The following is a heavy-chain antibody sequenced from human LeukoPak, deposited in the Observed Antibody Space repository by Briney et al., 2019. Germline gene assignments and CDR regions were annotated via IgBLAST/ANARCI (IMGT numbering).Heavy chain of an antibody. CDR3: AKDHDSSGYYRA. J-gene: IGHJ5*02. CDR1: GFTFSSYG. CDR2: ISGSGGST. V-gene: IGHV3-23*01. D-gene: IGHD3-22*01. Sequence: GGSLRLSCAASGFTFSSYGMSWVRQAPGKGLEWVSAISGSGGSTYYADSVKGRFTISRDNSKNTLYLQMNSLRAEDTAVYYCAKDHDSSGYYRAWGQGTLVTVSS.